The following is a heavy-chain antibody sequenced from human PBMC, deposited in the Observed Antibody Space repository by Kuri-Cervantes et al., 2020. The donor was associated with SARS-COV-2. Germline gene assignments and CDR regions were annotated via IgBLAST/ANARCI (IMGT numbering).Heavy chain of an antibody. J-gene: IGHJ6*03. CDR2: ISYDGSNK. CDR3: ARTKIYGDYGYSTRNYYYYMDV. CDR1: GFTFSSYA. Sequence: GGSLRLSCAASGFTFSSYAMHWVRQAPGKGLEWVAVISYDGSNKYYADSVKGRFTISRDNSKNTLYLQMNSLRAEDTAVYYCARTKIYGDYGYSTRNYYYYMDVWGKGTTVTVSS. D-gene: IGHD4-17*01. V-gene: IGHV3-30-3*01.